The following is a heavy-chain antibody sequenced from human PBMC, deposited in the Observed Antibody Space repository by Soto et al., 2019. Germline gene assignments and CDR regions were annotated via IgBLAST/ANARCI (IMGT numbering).Heavy chain of an antibody. CDR1: GFSFSSYW. CDR3: AGVSTTIFGVDWLDP. CDR2: INSDGSSK. D-gene: IGHD3-3*01. Sequence: GGSLRLSCAASGFSFSSYWMHWVRQAPGKGLVWVSRINSDGSSKTYADSVKGRFTISRDNAKNTLYLEMNRLRAEDTAVYYCAGVSTTIFGVDWLDPWGQGTLVTVSS. J-gene: IGHJ5*02. V-gene: IGHV3-74*01.